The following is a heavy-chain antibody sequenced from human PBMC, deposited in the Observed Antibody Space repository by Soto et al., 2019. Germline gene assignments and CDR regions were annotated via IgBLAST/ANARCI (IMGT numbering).Heavy chain of an antibody. V-gene: IGHV3-48*02. CDR1: GFTFSRYS. CDR2: IDSSSKTI. D-gene: IGHD5-12*01. Sequence: EVQLVESGGGLVQPGGSLRVSCAASGFTFSRYSMNWARQAPGKGLEWLSYIDSSSKTIYYADSVKGRFIISRDNAKNSLYLQMNSLRDEDTAVYHCARGGVATIFGDSWGQGTLVTVSS. CDR3: ARGGVATIFGDS. J-gene: IGHJ4*02.